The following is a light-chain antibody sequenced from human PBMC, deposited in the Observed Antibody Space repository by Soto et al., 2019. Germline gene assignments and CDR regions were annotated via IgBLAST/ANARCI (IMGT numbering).Light chain of an antibody. CDR3: QQYNNWARDT. V-gene: IGKV3-15*01. Sequence: EIVMTQSAATLSVSKGERATISSRASQSVSSNFTWYQQKPGQAPSLLLYGASTRATGIPARFSGSGSGTEFTLTISSLQSEDFAVYYCQQYNNWARDTFGQGTKVDIK. J-gene: IGKJ1*01. CDR2: GAS. CDR1: QSVSSN.